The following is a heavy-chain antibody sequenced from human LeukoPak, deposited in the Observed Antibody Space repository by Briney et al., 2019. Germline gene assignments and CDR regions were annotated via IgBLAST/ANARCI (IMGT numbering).Heavy chain of an antibody. CDR2: INRSRST. V-gene: IGHV4-34*01. CDR3: ARVPKYFDL. Sequence: SETLSLTCAVYGGSFSGFYWAWIRQPPGKGLEWIGQINRSRSTHYNPSLKSRVTISADTSKNQFSLKLSSVTAADTAVYYCARVPKYFDLWGRGTLVTVSS. CDR1: GGSFSGFY. J-gene: IGHJ2*01.